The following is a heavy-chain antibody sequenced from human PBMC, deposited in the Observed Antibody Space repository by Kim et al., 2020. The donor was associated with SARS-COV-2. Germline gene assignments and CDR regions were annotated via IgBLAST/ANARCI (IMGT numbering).Heavy chain of an antibody. CDR3: ARDWSGQTESGVFGFDY. D-gene: IGHD3-3*01. CDR2: ISAYNGNT. J-gene: IGHJ4*02. V-gene: IGHV1-18*04. CDR1: GYTFTSYG. Sequence: ASVKVSCKASGYTFTSYGISWVRQAPGQGLEWMGWISAYNGNTNYAQKLQGRVTMTTDTSTSTAYMELRSLRSDDTAVYYCARDWSGQTESGVFGFDYWGQGTLVTVSS.